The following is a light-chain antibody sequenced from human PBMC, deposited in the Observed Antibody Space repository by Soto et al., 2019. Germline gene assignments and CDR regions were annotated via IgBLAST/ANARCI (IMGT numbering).Light chain of an antibody. CDR2: DVT. V-gene: IGLV2-14*01. J-gene: IGLJ2*01. CDR1: SSDIGSYNY. Sequence: QSALTQPASVSGSPGQSITISCTGASSDIGSYNYVSWYQQHPGKAPKLLIYDVTKWPSGISNRFSGSKSGNTASLTISGLQDEDEDDYYCSSYSSTSTLVFGGGTKLTVL. CDR3: SSYSSTSTLV.